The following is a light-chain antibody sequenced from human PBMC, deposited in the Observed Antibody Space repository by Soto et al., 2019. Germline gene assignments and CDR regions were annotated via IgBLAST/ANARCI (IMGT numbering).Light chain of an antibody. Sequence: QSVLTQPPSVSAAPGQKVTISCSGSSSNIGSNSVSWYQHLPGTAPKVLIYDNNNRPSGIPDRFSGSRSGTSATLDITGLQAGDEDYYYCGAYDSSLSAVLFGGGTKVTVL. CDR2: DNN. CDR1: SSNIGSNS. CDR3: GAYDSSLSAVL. V-gene: IGLV1-51*01. J-gene: IGLJ2*01.